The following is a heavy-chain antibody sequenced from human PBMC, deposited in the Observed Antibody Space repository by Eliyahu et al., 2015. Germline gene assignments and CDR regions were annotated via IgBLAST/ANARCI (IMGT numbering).Heavy chain of an antibody. CDR3: AKHFYGYYYGLDV. V-gene: IGHV3-23*01. CDR1: GXTFNNYA. Sequence: EVEVLXSGGGLVQPGGSXRLSCXATGXTFNNYAMXWVRQAPGKGLEXVSFITNSGGSTYYADSVRGRFTISRDNSKNTVYLQMNSLRAEDAAVYYCAKHFYGYYYGLDVWGQGTTATISS. J-gene: IGHJ6*02. D-gene: IGHD2/OR15-2a*01. CDR2: ITNSGGST.